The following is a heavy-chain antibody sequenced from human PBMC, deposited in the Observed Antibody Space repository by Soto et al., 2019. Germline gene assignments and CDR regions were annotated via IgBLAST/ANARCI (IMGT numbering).Heavy chain of an antibody. Sequence: PSQTLSLTCDISGDSVSTNSATWNWIRQSPTKGLEWLVRTYFRSKWFDDYAVSVKSRITISPDMYNNRISLQLNSVTPDDTATYYCAHRVGLQGNWSGGYFDFWGQGALVTVSS. CDR2: TYFRSKWFD. J-gene: IGHJ4*02. D-gene: IGHD1-1*01. V-gene: IGHV6-1*01. CDR3: AHRVGLQGNWSGGYFDF. CDR1: GDSVSTNSAT.